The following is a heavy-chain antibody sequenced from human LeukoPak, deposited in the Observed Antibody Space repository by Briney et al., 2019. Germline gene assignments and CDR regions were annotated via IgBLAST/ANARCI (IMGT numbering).Heavy chain of an antibody. V-gene: IGHV4-39*01. CDR1: GGSISSGDYY. CDR2: IFYGGST. D-gene: IGHD1-26*01. J-gene: IGHJ4*02. CDR3: ARHPGIVGANGGYYFDS. Sequence: KPSQTLSLTCTVSGGSISSGDYYWSWIRQPPGKGLEWIGSIFYGGSTYYNASLKSRLTISVDTSRNQFSVRPSSVTAADTAVYYCARHPGIVGANGGYYFDSWGQGILVTVSS.